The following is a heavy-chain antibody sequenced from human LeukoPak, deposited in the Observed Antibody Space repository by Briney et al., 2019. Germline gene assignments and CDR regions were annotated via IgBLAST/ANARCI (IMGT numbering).Heavy chain of an antibody. D-gene: IGHD4-23*01. V-gene: IGHV4-39*01. Sequence: PSETLSLTCTVSGGSISSSSYYWGWIRQPPGKGLEWIGSIYYSGSTYYNPSLKSRVTISVDTSKNQFSLKLSSVTAADTAVYYCARGSLTTVVTFKWWYDDYWGQGTLVTVSS. CDR2: IYYSGST. CDR1: GGSISSSSYY. J-gene: IGHJ4*02. CDR3: ARGSLTTVVTFKWWYDDY.